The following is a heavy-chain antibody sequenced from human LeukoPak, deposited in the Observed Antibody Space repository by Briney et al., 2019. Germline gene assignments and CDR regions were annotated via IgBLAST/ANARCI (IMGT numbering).Heavy chain of an antibody. CDR1: GFTFSNYA. CDR2: IRSDGSNK. Sequence: GGSLRLSCAASGFTFSNYAMHWVRQAPGKGLEWVTLIRSDGSNKYYADSVKGRFTISRDNSKNTLYLQMNSLRVEGTAVYYCAKEIRVITGITLDYWGQGTLVTVSS. V-gene: IGHV3-30*02. D-gene: IGHD3-16*01. CDR3: AKEIRVITGITLDY. J-gene: IGHJ4*02.